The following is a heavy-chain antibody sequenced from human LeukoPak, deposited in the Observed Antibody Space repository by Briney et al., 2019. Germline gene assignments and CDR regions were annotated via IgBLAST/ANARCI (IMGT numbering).Heavy chain of an antibody. V-gene: IGHV3-7*04. CDR3: ARTTYYYDSSGPYYFDY. D-gene: IGHD3-22*01. CDR2: IKQDGSEK. Sequence: GGSLSLSCAASGFTLSSHWMSWVRQAPGNGLEWVGNIKQDGSEKDHVDSVKDRFTISRDNAKNSLYLQMNSLRAEDTAVYYCARTTYYYDSSGPYYFDYWGQGTLVTVSS. CDR1: GFTLSSHW. J-gene: IGHJ4*02.